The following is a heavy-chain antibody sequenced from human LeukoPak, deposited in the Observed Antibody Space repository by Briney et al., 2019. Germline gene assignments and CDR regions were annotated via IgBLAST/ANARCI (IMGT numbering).Heavy chain of an antibody. Sequence: GGSLRLSCAASGFTFSSYAMSWVRQAPGKGLEWVSSINGNGGRKYYADSVKGRLTISRDNSKTPLFLQMNSLRAEDTAVYYCATPPTVTRNYWGQGTLVTVSS. V-gene: IGHV3-23*01. CDR1: GFTFSSYA. J-gene: IGHJ4*02. D-gene: IGHD4-17*01. CDR3: ATPPTVTRNY. CDR2: INGNGGRK.